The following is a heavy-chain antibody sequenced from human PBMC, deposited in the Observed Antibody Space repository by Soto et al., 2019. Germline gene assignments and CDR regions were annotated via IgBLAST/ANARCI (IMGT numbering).Heavy chain of an antibody. CDR2: IYHSGST. Sequence: SETLSLTCAVSGGSIGSGGYSWSWIRQPPGKGLEWIGYIYHSGSTYYNPSLKSRVTISVDTSKSQFSLRLNSVTAADTAVYYCARDLWGYCGTDCYPLDVWGQGTTVTVS. V-gene: IGHV4-30-2*01. D-gene: IGHD2-21*02. CDR1: GGSIGSGGYS. J-gene: IGHJ6*02. CDR3: ARDLWGYCGTDCYPLDV.